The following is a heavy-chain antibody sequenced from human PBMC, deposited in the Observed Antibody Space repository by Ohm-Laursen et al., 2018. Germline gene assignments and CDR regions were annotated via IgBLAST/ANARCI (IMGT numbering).Heavy chain of an antibody. CDR1: GGSINSYY. CDR2: IHYSGST. D-gene: IGHD6-13*01. J-gene: IGHJ6*02. Sequence: GTLSLTCTVSGGSINSYYWNWIRQPPGKGLEWIGYIHYSGSTNYNPSLKSRVTISIDTSQNQFSLKLSSVTAADTAVYYCARYSSSLYGMDVWGQGTTVTVSS. CDR3: ARYSSSLYGMDV. V-gene: IGHV4-59*01.